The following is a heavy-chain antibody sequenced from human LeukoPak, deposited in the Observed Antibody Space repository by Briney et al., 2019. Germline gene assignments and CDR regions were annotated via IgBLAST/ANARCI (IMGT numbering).Heavy chain of an antibody. Sequence: SETLSLTCTVSGGSISSSSYYWGWIRQPPGKGLEWIGSIYYSGSTYYNPSLKSRVTISVDTSKNQFSLKLSSVTAADTAVYYCARHPLTYCSSTSRYGWGQGTLVTVSS. CDR3: ARHPLTYCSSTSRYG. CDR2: IYYSGST. J-gene: IGHJ4*02. CDR1: GGSISSSSYY. D-gene: IGHD2-2*01. V-gene: IGHV4-39*01.